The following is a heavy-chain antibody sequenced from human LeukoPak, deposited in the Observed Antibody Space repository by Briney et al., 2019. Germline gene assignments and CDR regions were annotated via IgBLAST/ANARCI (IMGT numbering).Heavy chain of an antibody. CDR1: GGSISSSSYY. CDR3: ARYNPPGLRRIRITMVRGAFDI. CDR2: IYYSGST. V-gene: IGHV4-39*07. Sequence: SETLSLTCTVSGGSISSSSYYWGWIRQPPGKGLEWIGSIYYSGSTYYNPSLKSRVTISVDTSKNQFSLKLSSVTAADTAVYYCARYNPPGLRRIRITMVRGAFDIWGQGTMVTVPS. J-gene: IGHJ3*02. D-gene: IGHD3-10*01.